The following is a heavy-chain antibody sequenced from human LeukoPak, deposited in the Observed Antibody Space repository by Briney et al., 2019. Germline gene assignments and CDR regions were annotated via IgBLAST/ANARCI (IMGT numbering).Heavy chain of an antibody. CDR3: ARDQSSSWYRYYYYYGMDV. J-gene: IGHJ6*02. V-gene: IGHV3-74*01. D-gene: IGHD6-13*01. Sequence: GGSLRLSCAASGFTFSSYWMHWVRQAPGKGLVWVSRINSDGSSTSYADSVKGRFTVSRDNAKNTLYLQMNSLRAEDTAVYYCARDQSSSWYRYYYYYGMDVWGQGTTVTVSS. CDR1: GFTFSSYW. CDR2: INSDGSST.